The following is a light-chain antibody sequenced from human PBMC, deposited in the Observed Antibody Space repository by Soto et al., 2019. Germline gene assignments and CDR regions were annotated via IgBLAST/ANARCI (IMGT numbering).Light chain of an antibody. CDR3: SSYAGSNNYV. CDR2: EVS. J-gene: IGLJ1*01. V-gene: IGLV2-8*01. CDR1: SSDVGGYNY. Sequence: QSVLTQPPSASGSPGQSATISCTGTSSDVGGYNYVSWYQQHPGKAPKLMIYEVSKRPSGVPDRFSGSKSGSTASLTVSGLQAEDEADYYCSSYAGSNNYVFGTGTKVTVL.